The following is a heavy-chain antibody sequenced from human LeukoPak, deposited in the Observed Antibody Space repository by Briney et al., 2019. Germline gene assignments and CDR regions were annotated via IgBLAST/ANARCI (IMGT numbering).Heavy chain of an antibody. CDR3: ARDPGYSSSWYWGYYRMDV. CDR2: IYYSGST. Sequence: PSETLSLTCTVSGGSISSYYWSWIRQPPGKGLEWIGYIYYSGSTNYNPSLKSRVTISVGTSKNQFSLKLSSVTAADTAVYYCARDPGYSSSWYWGYYRMDVWGQGTTVTVSS. J-gene: IGHJ6*02. D-gene: IGHD6-13*01. CDR1: GGSISSYY. V-gene: IGHV4-59*01.